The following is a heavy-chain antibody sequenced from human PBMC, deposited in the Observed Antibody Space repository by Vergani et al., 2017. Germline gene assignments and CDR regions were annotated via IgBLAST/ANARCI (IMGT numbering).Heavy chain of an antibody. CDR2: IYYSGST. Sequence: QVQLQESGPGLVKPSETLSLTCTVSGGSISSYYWSWIRQPPGKGLEWIGYIYYSGSTNYNPSLKSRVTISVDTSKNQFSLKLSSVTAPDTAVYYCARARGHIVVVPAAMLTDNYYYYGMDVWGQGTTVTVSS. CDR1: GGSISSYY. V-gene: IGHV4-59*01. CDR3: ARARGHIVVVPAAMLTDNYYYYGMDV. D-gene: IGHD2-2*01. J-gene: IGHJ6*02.